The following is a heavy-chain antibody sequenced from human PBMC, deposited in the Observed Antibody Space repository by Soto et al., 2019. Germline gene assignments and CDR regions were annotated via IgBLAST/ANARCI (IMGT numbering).Heavy chain of an antibody. J-gene: IGHJ5*02. CDR3: ARSITIFGVVHWFDP. CDR1: GGSISSGAYS. CDR2: IYHSGST. V-gene: IGHV4-30-2*01. Sequence: PSETLSLTCAVAGGSISSGAYSWSWIRKPPGKGLEWIGYIYHSGSTYYNPSLKSRVTISVDRSKNQFSLKLSSVTAADTAVYYCARSITIFGVVHWFDPWGQGTLVTVSS. D-gene: IGHD3-3*01.